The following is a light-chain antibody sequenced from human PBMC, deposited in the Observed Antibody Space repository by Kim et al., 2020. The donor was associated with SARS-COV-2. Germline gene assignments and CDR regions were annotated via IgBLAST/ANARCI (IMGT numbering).Light chain of an antibody. Sequence: SSELTQDPAVSVALGQTVRITCQGDSLRSYYATWYQQKPGQAPIVVIYGKNNRPSGIPDRFSGSSSGNTASLTITGTQAGDEADYYCISRGSNDNVVFGGGTKLTVL. J-gene: IGLJ2*01. CDR3: ISRGSNDNVV. CDR1: SLRSYY. CDR2: GKN. V-gene: IGLV3-19*01.